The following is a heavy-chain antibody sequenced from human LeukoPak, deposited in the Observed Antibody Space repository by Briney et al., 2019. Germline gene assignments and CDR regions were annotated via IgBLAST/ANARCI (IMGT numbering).Heavy chain of an antibody. CDR2: IDPISGGT. CDR3: AGWPGSNCSSSSCPKSIDY. CDR1: GYTFTGHY. D-gene: IGHD2-2*01. Sequence: GASVKVSCKASGYTFTGHYMHWVRQAPGQGLEWMGRIDPISGGTNYAQKFQGRVTMTRDTSISTAYLEMSGLTPDDTAVYYCAGWPGSNCSSSSCPKSIDYWGQGTLVTVSS. V-gene: IGHV1-2*06. J-gene: IGHJ4*02.